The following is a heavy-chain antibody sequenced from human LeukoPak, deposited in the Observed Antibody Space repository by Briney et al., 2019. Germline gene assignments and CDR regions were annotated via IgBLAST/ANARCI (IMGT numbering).Heavy chain of an antibody. D-gene: IGHD2-15*01. J-gene: IGHJ4*02. CDR3: ARMVVDLNFDY. V-gene: IGHV4-39*01. CDR1: GGSISSSSYY. Sequence: SETLSLTRTVSGGSISSSSYYWGWIRQPPGKGLEWIGSNYYSGSTYYNPSLKSRVTISVDTSKNQFSLKLSSVTAADTAVYYCARMVVDLNFDYWGQGTLVTVSS. CDR2: NYYSGST.